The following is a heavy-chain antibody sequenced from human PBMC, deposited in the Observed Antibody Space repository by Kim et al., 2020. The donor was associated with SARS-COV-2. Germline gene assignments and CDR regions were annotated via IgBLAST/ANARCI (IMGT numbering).Heavy chain of an antibody. J-gene: IGHJ4*02. D-gene: IGHD3-22*01. CDR3: ARADSTGYQYLDH. V-gene: IGHV3-7*01. Sequence: VDCVKGRFTISRDNGKNSLYLKRNSLRAEDTAVYYCARADSTGYQYLDHWGQGVLVTVSS.